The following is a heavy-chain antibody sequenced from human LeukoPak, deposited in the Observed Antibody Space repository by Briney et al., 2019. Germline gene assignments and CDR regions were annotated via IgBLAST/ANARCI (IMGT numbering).Heavy chain of an antibody. D-gene: IGHD6-19*01. J-gene: IGHJ4*02. CDR3: ARDRAVAGQFDY. CDR1: GFTFSSYS. Sequence: GGSLRLSCAASGFTFSSYSMNWVRQAPGKGLEWVSSISSSSSYIYYADSVKGRFTISRDNAKNSLYLQMNSLIAEDTAVYYCARDRAVAGQFDYWGQGTLVTVSS. CDR2: ISSSSSYI. V-gene: IGHV3-21*01.